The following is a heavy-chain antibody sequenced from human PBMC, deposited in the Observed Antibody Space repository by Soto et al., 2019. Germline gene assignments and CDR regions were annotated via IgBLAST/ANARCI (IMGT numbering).Heavy chain of an antibody. CDR1: GFTFSDYY. CDR2: ISSSSSYT. Sequence: GGSLRLSCAASGFTFSDYYMSWIRQAPGKGLEWVSYISSSSSYTNYADSVKGRFTISRDNAKNSLYLQMNSLRAEDTAVYYCATDFCSSTSCYYPYYWGQGTLVTVSS. CDR3: ATDFCSSTSCYYPYY. D-gene: IGHD2-2*01. J-gene: IGHJ4*02. V-gene: IGHV3-11*03.